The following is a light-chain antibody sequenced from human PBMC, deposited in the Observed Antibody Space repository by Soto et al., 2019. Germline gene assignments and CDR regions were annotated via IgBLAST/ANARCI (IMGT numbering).Light chain of an antibody. CDR1: SSDVGGYNY. J-gene: IGLJ1*01. CDR2: EVS. CDR3: SSYAGSSTV. Sequence: SVLTQPPSASGSPGQSVTISCTGTSSDVGGYNYVSWYQQHPGKAPKLMIYEVSYRPSGVSDRFSGSKSGNTASLTVSGLQAEDEADYYCSSYAGSSTVFGTGTKVTVL. V-gene: IGLV2-8*01.